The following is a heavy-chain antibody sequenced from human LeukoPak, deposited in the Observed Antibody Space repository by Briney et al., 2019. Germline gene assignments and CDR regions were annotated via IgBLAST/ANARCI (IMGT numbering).Heavy chain of an antibody. D-gene: IGHD2-21*01. Sequence: SETLSLTCTVSGGSISSYYWSWIRQPPGKGLEWIGYIYQRGNTDYNPSLKSRVTISVDTSKNQFSLKLSSVTAADTAVYYCARGSYYFDYWGQGTLVTVSS. CDR1: GGSISSYY. J-gene: IGHJ4*02. CDR3: ARGSYYFDY. CDR2: IYQRGNT. V-gene: IGHV4-59*08.